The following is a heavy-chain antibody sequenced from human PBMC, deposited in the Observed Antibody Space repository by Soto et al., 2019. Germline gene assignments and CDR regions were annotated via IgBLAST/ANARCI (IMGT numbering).Heavy chain of an antibody. CDR2: IKSKTDGGTA. CDR3: TTGRANTHYYYYYGMDV. CDR1: GFTFSNAW. V-gene: IGHV3-15*07. J-gene: IGHJ6*02. Sequence: GGSLRLSCAASGFTFSNAWMNWVRQAPGKGLEWVGRIKSKTDGGTADYAAPVKGRFTISRDDSKNTLYLQMNSLKTEDTAVYYCTTGRANTHYYYYYGMDVWGQGTTVTVSS. D-gene: IGHD2-2*02.